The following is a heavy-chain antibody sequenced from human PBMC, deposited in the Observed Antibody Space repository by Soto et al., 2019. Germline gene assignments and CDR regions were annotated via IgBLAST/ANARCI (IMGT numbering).Heavy chain of an antibody. CDR3: PSGKGEMATITRYILFDT. D-gene: IGHD3-16*01. CDR2: IYPGDSAT. J-gene: IGHJ5*02. V-gene: IGHV5-51*01. CDR1: GYSFPSYW. Sequence: GASLKISFKGSGYSFPSYWTGWVRQMPGKGLEWMGLIYPGDSATRYSPSFQCQVTISADKSISTAYLQWSSLQASDTDMYYCPSGKGEMATITRYILFDTWGQGTLVTVYS.